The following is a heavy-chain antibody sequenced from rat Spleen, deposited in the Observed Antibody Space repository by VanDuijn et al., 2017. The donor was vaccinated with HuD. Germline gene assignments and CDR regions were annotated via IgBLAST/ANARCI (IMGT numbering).Heavy chain of an antibody. D-gene: IGHD1-1*01. Sequence: QVQLKESGPGLVQPSQTLSLTCSVAGFSLTSYNVHWFRQPPGKGLEWMGVIWNTGGTRYNSGLKSRLTISKDNSQSQAFLKVNSLQTEDSAMYICTRGVGDYWGQGVMVTVSS. J-gene: IGHJ2*01. CDR2: IWNTGGT. V-gene: IGHV2-41*01. CDR1: GFSLTSYN. CDR3: TRGVGDY.